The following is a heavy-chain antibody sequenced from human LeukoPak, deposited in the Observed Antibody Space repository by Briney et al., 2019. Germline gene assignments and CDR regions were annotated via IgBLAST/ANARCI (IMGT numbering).Heavy chain of an antibody. CDR1: GYTITGYY. Sequence: ASVKVSCKASGYTITGYYMHWVRQAPGQGLEWMGWINPNSGGTNYAQKFQGRVTMTRDTSISTAYMELSRLRSDDTAVYYCARDIVMVTYWFDPWGQGTLVTVSS. CDR2: INPNSGGT. V-gene: IGHV1-2*02. CDR3: ARDIVMVTYWFDP. D-gene: IGHD5-18*01. J-gene: IGHJ5*02.